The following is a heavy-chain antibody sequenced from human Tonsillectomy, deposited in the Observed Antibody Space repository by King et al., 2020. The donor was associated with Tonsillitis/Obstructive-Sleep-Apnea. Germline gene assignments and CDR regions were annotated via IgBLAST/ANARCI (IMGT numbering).Heavy chain of an antibody. CDR1: GGSISSSSYY. CDR2: IYYSGST. Sequence: VQLQESGPGLVKPSETLSLTCTVSGGSISSSSYYWGWIRQPPGKGLEWIGRIYYSGSTYYNPSLKSRVTISVDTSKNQFSLKLSSVTAADTAVYYCARRDAVVVITFDYWGQGTLVTVSS. J-gene: IGHJ4*02. CDR3: ARRDAVVVITFDY. V-gene: IGHV4-39*01. D-gene: IGHD3-22*01.